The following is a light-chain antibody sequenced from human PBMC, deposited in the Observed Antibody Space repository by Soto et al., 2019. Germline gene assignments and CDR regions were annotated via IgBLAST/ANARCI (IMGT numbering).Light chain of an antibody. CDR3: QQYSSSPPEFT. J-gene: IGKJ3*01. V-gene: IGKV3-20*01. CDR2: GAS. Sequence: EIVLTQSPGTLSLSPGERATLSCRASQSISSSYLAWYQQRPGQAPRLLIFGASYRATGIPDRFSGSGSGTDFTLTISRVEPEDFAVYYCQQYSSSPPEFTFGPGNRVDSK. CDR1: QSISSSY.